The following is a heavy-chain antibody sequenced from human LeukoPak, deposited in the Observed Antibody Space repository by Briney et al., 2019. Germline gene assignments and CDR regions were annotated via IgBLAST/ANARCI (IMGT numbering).Heavy chain of an antibody. D-gene: IGHD3-9*01. CDR2: MNPNSGDT. V-gene: IGHV1-8*01. CDR1: GYTFTSYD. CDR3: ARALRPHYDILTGYHRASDAFDI. J-gene: IGHJ3*02. Sequence: ASVKVSCKASGYTFTSYDINWVRQATGQGLEWMGWMNPNSGDTGYAQKSQGRVTMTRNTSISTAYMELSSLRSEDTAVYYCARALRPHYDILTGYHRASDAFDIWGQGTMVTVSS.